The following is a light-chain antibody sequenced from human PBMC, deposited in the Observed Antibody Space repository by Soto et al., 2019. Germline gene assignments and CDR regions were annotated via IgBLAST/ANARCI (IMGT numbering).Light chain of an antibody. J-gene: IGKJ2*01. CDR2: KAS. CDR3: QQYNGYPHT. Sequence: DIQMTQSPSTLSASVGDRVTITCRASQSISTWLAWYQQKPGKAPKLLIYKASSLRNGVPSRFGGSGSGTEFTLTIYSLQPDDFASYYCQQYNGYPHTFGQGTKLEIK. V-gene: IGKV1-5*03. CDR1: QSISTW.